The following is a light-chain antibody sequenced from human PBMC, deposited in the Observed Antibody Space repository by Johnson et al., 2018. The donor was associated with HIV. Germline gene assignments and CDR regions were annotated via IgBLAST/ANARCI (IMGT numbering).Light chain of an antibody. CDR2: DNN. J-gene: IGLJ1*01. CDR1: NSNIGNNY. CDR3: ETWDSSLSGV. V-gene: IGLV1-51*01. Sequence: QSILTQPPSVSAAPGQKVTISCSGSNSNIGNNYVSWYQQLPGTAPKLLIYDNNKRPSGIPDRFSGSKSGTSATLAITALQSWDEAKYYCETWDSSLSGVFGTGTKVTVL.